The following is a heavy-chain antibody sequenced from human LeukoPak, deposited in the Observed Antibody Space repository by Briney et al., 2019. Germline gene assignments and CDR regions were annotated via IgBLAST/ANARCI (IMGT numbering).Heavy chain of an antibody. CDR3: ATPTYYDFWSGYYI. J-gene: IGHJ4*02. CDR2: FDPEDGET. D-gene: IGHD3-3*01. CDR1: GYTLTELS. Sequence: GASVKVSCKVSGYTLTELSMHWVRQAPGKGLEWMGGFDPEDGETTYAQKFQGRVTMTEDTSTDTAYMELSSLRSEDTAVYYCATPTYYDFWSGYYIWGQGTLVTVSS. V-gene: IGHV1-24*01.